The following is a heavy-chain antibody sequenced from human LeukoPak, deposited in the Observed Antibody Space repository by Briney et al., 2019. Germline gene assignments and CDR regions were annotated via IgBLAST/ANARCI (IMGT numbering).Heavy chain of an antibody. CDR2: IYTSGST. J-gene: IGHJ6*03. CDR3: ARDKITMVRGVYYYYMDV. Sequence: SETLSLTCTVSGGSISSGSYYWSWIRQPAGKGLEWIGRIYTSGSTNYNPSLKSRVTMSVDTSKNQFSLKLSSVTAADTAVYYCARDKITMVRGVYYYYMDVWGKGTTVTISS. D-gene: IGHD3-10*01. CDR1: GGSISSGSYY. V-gene: IGHV4-61*02.